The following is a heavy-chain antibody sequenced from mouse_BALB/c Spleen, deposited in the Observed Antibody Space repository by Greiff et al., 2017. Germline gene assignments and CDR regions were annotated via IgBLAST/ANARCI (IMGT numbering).Heavy chain of an antibody. V-gene: IGHV1S56*01. J-gene: IGHJ4*01. CDR2: IYPGDGST. CDR3: ARDPMITYAMDY. D-gene: IGHD2-4*01. CDR1: GYTFTSYY. Sequence: VQLQQSGPELVKPGASVKMSCKASGYTFTSYYLHWVKQRPGQGLEWIGWIYPGDGSTKYNEKFKGKTTLTADKSSSTAYMLLSSLTSEDSAIYFCARDPMITYAMDYWGQGTSVTVSS.